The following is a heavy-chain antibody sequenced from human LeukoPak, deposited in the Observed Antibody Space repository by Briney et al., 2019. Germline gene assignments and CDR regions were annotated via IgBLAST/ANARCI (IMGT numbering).Heavy chain of an antibody. CDR2: INHSGST. CDR3: ARGGRWLRLIAFDI. Sequence: SGTLSLTCAVYGGSFSGYYWSWIRQPPGKGLEWIGEINHSGSTNYNPSLKSRVTISVDTSKNQFSLKLSSVTAADTAVYYCARGGRWLRLIAFDIWGQGTMVTVSS. V-gene: IGHV4-34*01. CDR1: GGSFSGYY. D-gene: IGHD5-24*01. J-gene: IGHJ3*02.